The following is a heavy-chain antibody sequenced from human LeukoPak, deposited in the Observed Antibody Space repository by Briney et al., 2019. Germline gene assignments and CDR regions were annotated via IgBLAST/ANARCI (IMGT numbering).Heavy chain of an antibody. D-gene: IGHD1-14*01. J-gene: IGHJ4*02. CDR2: IYTSGST. CDR3: ARGSGTGDY. Sequence: PSGTPSLTCTVSGGSISSGSYYWSWIRQPAGKGLEWIGRIYTSGSTNYNPSLKSRLTMSVDTSKNQLTLNLNSVTAADTAVYYCARGSGTGDYWGQGTLVTVSS. V-gene: IGHV4-61*02. CDR1: GGSISSGSYY.